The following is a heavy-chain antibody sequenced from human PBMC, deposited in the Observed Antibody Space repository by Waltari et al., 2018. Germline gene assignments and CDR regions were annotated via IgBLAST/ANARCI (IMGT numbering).Heavy chain of an antibody. CDR2: IIPIFGTA. CDR3: ARDNDAGTGKNGHY. J-gene: IGHJ4*02. Sequence: QVQLVQSGAAVKKPGSSVKVSCKASGGTFSSYAISWVRQAPGQGLEWMGGIIPIFGTANYAQKFQGRVTITADESTSTAYMELSSLRSEDTAVYYCARDNDAGTGKNGHYWGQGTLVTVSS. D-gene: IGHD1-1*01. CDR1: GGTFSSYA. V-gene: IGHV1-69*12.